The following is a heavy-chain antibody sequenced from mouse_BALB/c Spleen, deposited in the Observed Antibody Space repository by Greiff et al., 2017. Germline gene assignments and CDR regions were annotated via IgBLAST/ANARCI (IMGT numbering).Heavy chain of an antibody. D-gene: IGHD2-1*01. CDR3: ARSEGNYGDYAMDY. CDR2: IYPGDGDT. CDR1: GYAFSSYW. J-gene: IGHJ4*01. V-gene: IGHV1-80*01. Sequence: VQLQQSGAELVRPGSSVKISCKASGYAFSSYWMNWVKQRPGQGLEWIGQIYPGDGDTNYNGKFKGKATLTADKSSSTAYMQLSSLTSEDSAVYFCARSEGNYGDYAMDYWGQGTSVTVSS.